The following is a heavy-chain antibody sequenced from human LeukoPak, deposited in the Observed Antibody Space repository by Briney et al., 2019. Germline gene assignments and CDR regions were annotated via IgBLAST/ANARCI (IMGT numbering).Heavy chain of an antibody. CDR2: ISSSGSTI. CDR1: GFTFSSYA. J-gene: IGHJ4*02. CDR3: ARNRRGIVVVTAIDY. D-gene: IGHD2-21*02. Sequence: GGSLRLSCAASGFTFSSYAMSWVRQAPGKGLEGVSYISSSGSTIYYADSVKGRFTISRDNAKNSLYLQMNSLRAEDTAVYYCARNRRGIVVVTAIDYWGQGTLVTVSS. V-gene: IGHV3-48*03.